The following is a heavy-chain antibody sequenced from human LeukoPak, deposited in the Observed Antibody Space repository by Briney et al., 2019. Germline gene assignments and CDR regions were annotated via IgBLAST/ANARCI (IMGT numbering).Heavy chain of an antibody. CDR1: GGSISSSSFS. J-gene: IGHJ4*02. Sequence: SETLSLTCTVSGGSISSSSFSWVWIRQPPGKGLQWIGNIHYSGSSYYNPSLKSRVTISVDTSRNVFSLKMHSVTAADTAVYYCAAMSSRFEYYFDYWGQGTLVPVSS. D-gene: IGHD5/OR15-5a*01. CDR3: AAMSSRFEYYFDY. V-gene: IGHV4-39*01. CDR2: IHYSGSS.